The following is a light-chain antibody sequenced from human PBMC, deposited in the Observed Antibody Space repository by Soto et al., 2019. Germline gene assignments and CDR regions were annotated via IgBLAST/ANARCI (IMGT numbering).Light chain of an antibody. Sequence: QSVLTQPPSVSGAPGQGVTISCAGTYSNIGAGYDVHWYQQIPGTAPKLLIHRNTLRSSGVPDRFSGSKSGTSASLAITGLQAEDEADYDCQSYEHTLSRSLFGGGTKLTVL. J-gene: IGLJ3*02. CDR1: YSNIGAGYD. V-gene: IGLV1-40*01. CDR3: QSYEHTLSRSL. CDR2: RNT.